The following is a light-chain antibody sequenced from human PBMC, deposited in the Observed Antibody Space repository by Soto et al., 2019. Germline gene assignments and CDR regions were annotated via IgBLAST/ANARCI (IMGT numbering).Light chain of an antibody. CDR3: SSYTTSNTRQIV. Sequence: QSVLTQPASVPGSPGQSITISCTGTSSDVGGYNYVSWYQHHPGKAPKLIIYDVTNRPSGVSNPFSGSKSGNTASLTISGLQPEDEADYYCSSYTTSNTRQIVFGTGTKATV. J-gene: IGLJ1*01. CDR1: SSDVGGYNY. V-gene: IGLV2-14*03. CDR2: DVT.